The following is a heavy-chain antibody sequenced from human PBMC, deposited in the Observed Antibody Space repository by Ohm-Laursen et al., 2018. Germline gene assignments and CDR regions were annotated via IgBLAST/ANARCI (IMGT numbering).Heavy chain of an antibody. V-gene: IGHV1-8*01. Sequence: ASVKVSCKASGYTFSSYDIIWVRQASGQGPEWMGWMNPNSHNTGYARKFRGRVSMTRDTSISTAYVDLSSLRSEDTAVYYCARNDYGDYTGPWGQGTLVTVSS. D-gene: IGHD4-17*01. CDR2: MNPNSHNT. CDR1: GYTFSSYD. CDR3: ARNDYGDYTGP. J-gene: IGHJ5*02.